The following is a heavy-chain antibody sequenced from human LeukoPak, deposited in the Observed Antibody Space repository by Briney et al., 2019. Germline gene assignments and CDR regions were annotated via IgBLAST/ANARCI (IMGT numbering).Heavy chain of an antibody. CDR1: GGSLSSYY. D-gene: IGHD4-17*01. V-gene: IGHV4-59*01. CDR2: IYYSGST. J-gene: IGHJ5*02. CDR3: ARDPDGDGAFDP. Sequence: SETLSLACTVSGGSLSSYYWSWIRQPPGKGLEWIGYIYYSGSTNYNPSLKSRVTISVDTSKNQFSLKLSSVTAADTAVYYCARDPDGDGAFDPWGQGTLVTVSS.